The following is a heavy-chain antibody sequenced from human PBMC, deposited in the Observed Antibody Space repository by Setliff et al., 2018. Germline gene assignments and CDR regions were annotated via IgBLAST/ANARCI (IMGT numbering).Heavy chain of an antibody. Sequence: TLSLTCTVYGASFSNYYWGWVRQPPEERLEWIGEIDHSGRTKYNPSLKGRVTISVDTSKNQFSLRLSSVTAADTAVYYCRLWSGYYKNDYWGQGTVVRLL. V-gene: IGHV4-34*01. J-gene: IGHJ4*02. CDR2: IDHSGRT. CDR1: GASFSNYY. CDR3: RLWSGYYKNDY. D-gene: IGHD3-3*01.